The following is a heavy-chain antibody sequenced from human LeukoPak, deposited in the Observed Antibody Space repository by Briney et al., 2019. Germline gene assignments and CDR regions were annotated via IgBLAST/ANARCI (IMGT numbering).Heavy chain of an antibody. CDR2: TYYRSRWYN. D-gene: IGHD6-6*01. Sequence: SQTLSLTCAISGDSVSSNSAAWNWFRQSPSRGLEWLGRTYYRSRWYNDYAVSVKSRITINPDTSKNKFSLQLNSVTPEDTAVYYCARFNSSSKWFYPWGQGTLVTVFS. J-gene: IGHJ5*02. V-gene: IGHV6-1*01. CDR3: ARFNSSSKWFYP. CDR1: GDSVSSNSAA.